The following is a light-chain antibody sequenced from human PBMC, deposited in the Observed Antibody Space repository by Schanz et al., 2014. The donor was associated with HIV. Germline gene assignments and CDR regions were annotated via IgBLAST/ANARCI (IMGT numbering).Light chain of an antibody. CDR3: QSYDSSLSTWV. Sequence: QSALTQPPSVSGAPGQRVTISCTGNSSDIGAGYGVHWYQQLPGTAPKLLIYGNTNRPSGVPDRFSGSKSGTSASLAITGLKVEDEADYYCQSYDSSLSTWVFGGGTQLTVL. CDR2: GNT. J-gene: IGLJ3*02. V-gene: IGLV1-40*01. CDR1: SSDIGAGYG.